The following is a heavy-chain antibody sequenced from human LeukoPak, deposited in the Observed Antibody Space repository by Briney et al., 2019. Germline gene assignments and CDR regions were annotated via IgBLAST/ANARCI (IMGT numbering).Heavy chain of an antibody. Sequence: SQTLSLTCTVSGGSISSGGYYWSWIRQHPGKGLEWIGYIYYSGSTYCNPSLKSRVTISVDTSKNQFSLKLSSVTAADTAVYYRARGSRGDFDYWGQGTLVTVSS. V-gene: IGHV4-31*03. CDR3: ARGSRGDFDY. CDR1: GGSISSGGYY. J-gene: IGHJ4*02. D-gene: IGHD3-16*01. CDR2: IYYSGST.